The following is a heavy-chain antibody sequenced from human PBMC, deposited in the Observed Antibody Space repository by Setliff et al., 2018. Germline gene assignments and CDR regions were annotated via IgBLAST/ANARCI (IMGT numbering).Heavy chain of an antibody. Sequence: SVKVSCKSSGNSFTVFYLHWVRQAPGQGLEWMGWISPHSGDTHYAQKFQSRVRMTRDTSTYAAYLELSDLTSDDTAMYYCARSGSFGMRYWFDYWGQGALVTVPQ. J-gene: IGHJ4*02. CDR1: GNSFTVFY. CDR3: ARSGSFGMRYWFDY. V-gene: IGHV1-2*02. D-gene: IGHD1-26*01. CDR2: ISPHSGDT.